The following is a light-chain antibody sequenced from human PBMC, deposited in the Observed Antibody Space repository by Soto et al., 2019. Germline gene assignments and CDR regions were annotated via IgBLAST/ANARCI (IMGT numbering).Light chain of an antibody. V-gene: IGLV2-14*01. CDR1: SSDVGNYIF. CDR3: SSYAGSNTPYV. J-gene: IGLJ1*01. CDR2: EVS. Sequence: QSALAQPASVSGSPGQSITISCTGTSSDVGNYIFVSWYRQHPGKAPKLMIYEVSNRPSGVSDRFSGSKSGNTASLTISGLQAADEADYYCSSYAGSNTPYVFGTGTKVTVL.